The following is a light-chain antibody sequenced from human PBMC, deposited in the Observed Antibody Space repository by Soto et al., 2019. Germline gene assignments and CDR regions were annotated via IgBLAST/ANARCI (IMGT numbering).Light chain of an antibody. CDR3: MQTTHLPHT. V-gene: IGKV2-24*01. CDR1: QSLVYSDGNTY. Sequence: DVVMTQTPLSSPVTLGQPASISCSSSQSLVYSDGNTYLSWLQQRPGQPPRLLIYKVSNRFSGVPDIFSGSGAGTDFTLTISRVEAEDVAIYSCMQTTHLPHTFGQGTKLEIK. CDR2: KVS. J-gene: IGKJ2*01.